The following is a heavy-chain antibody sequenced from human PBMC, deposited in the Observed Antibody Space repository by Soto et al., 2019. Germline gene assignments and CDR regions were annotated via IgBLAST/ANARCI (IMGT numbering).Heavy chain of an antibody. CDR1: GFTFSSYG. CDR3: AKDWSLRSGGSCLNY. Sequence: QVQLVESGGGVVQPGRSLRLSCAASGFTFSSYGMHWVRQAPGKGLEWVAVISYDGSNKYYADSVKGRFTISRDNSKNTLYLQMNNLRAEDTAVYYCAKDWSLRSGGSCLNYWGQGTLVTVSS. CDR2: ISYDGSNK. J-gene: IGHJ4*02. D-gene: IGHD2-15*01. V-gene: IGHV3-30*18.